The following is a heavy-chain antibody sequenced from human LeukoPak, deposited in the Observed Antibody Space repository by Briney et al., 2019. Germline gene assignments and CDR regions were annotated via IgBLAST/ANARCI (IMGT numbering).Heavy chain of an antibody. Sequence: PSQTLSLTCTVSGGSISSGDYYWSWIRQPPGKGLEWIGYIHYSGSTDYNPSLKSRLAVSVDTSKNQFSLKLSSVTAADTAVYYCARDGPLGGFDYWGQGTLVTVSS. CDR2: IHYSGST. D-gene: IGHD2-15*01. V-gene: IGHV4-31*03. CDR1: GGSISSGDYY. J-gene: IGHJ4*02. CDR3: ARDGPLGGFDY.